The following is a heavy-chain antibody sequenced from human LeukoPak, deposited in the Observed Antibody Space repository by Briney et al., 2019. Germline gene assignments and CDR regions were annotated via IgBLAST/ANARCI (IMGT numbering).Heavy chain of an antibody. V-gene: IGHV1-69*01. CDR3: ARVVTPRYCSSTSCYWKGWFDP. CDR2: IIASFGTA. D-gene: IGHD2-2*01. Sequence: SVKVSCKASGGTLSRYAISWVRQAPGQGLEWMGGIIASFGTANYAQKFQGRVTISADESTGTAYMELSSLRSEDTAVYYCARVVTPRYCSSTSCYWKGWFDPWGQGTLVTVSS. J-gene: IGHJ5*02. CDR1: GGTLSRYA.